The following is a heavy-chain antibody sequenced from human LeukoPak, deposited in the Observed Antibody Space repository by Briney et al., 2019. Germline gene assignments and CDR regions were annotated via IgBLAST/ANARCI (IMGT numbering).Heavy chain of an antibody. CDR2: IYYSGST. CDR1: GGSISSSSYN. CDR3: ARDWDGSGWTHDY. V-gene: IGHV4-39*07. D-gene: IGHD6-19*01. J-gene: IGHJ4*02. Sequence: SETLSLPCTASGGSISSSSYNGGGIRQPPGKGLGGIGSIYYSGSTYYNPSLKSRVTISVDTSKNQFSLKLSSVTAADTAVYYCARDWDGSGWTHDYWGQGTLVTVSS.